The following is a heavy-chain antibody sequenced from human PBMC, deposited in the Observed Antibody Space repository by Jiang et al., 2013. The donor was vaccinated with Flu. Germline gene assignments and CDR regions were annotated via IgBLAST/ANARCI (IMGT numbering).Heavy chain of an antibody. V-gene: IGHV4-31*03. CDR1: GGSISSGGYY. CDR2: IYYSGST. Sequence: YGSGLVKPSQTLSLTCTVSGGSISSGGYYWSWIRQHPGKGLEWIGYIYYSGSTYYNPSLKSRVTISVDTSKNQFSLKLSSVTAADTAVYYCARVGATAQYVWGSYRYWGHFDYWGQGTLVTVSS. J-gene: IGHJ4*02. CDR3: ARVGATAQYVWGSYRYWGHFDY. D-gene: IGHD3-16*02.